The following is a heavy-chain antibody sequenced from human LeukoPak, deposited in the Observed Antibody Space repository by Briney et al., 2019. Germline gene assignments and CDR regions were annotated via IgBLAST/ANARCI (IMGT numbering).Heavy chain of an antibody. Sequence: SETLSLTCTVSGVSISGSTYYWGWIRQPPGKGLEWLGNIYYSGSTYYNPSLKSRVTISVDTSKNQFSLKLSSVTAADTAVYYCARDDVYGSGSYDYWGQGTLVTVSS. J-gene: IGHJ4*02. CDR1: GVSISGSTYY. V-gene: IGHV4-39*02. CDR2: IYYSGST. CDR3: ARDDVYGSGSYDY. D-gene: IGHD3-10*01.